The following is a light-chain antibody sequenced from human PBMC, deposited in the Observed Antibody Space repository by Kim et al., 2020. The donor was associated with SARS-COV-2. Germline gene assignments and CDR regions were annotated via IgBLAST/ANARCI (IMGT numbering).Light chain of an antibody. J-gene: IGLJ1*01. CDR1: SSDVGDYNY. Sequence: GHSITIACTGTSSDVGDYNYVSWYQQHPGKAPKLMIYDVSKWPSGVSNRFSGSKSGNTASLTISGLQAEDEADYYCSSYTSSSTYVFGTGTKVTVL. CDR2: DVS. CDR3: SSYTSSSTYV. V-gene: IGLV2-14*04.